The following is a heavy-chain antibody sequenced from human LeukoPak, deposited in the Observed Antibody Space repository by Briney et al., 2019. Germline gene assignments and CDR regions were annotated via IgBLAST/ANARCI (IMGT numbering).Heavy chain of an antibody. V-gene: IGHV1-69*13. CDR1: GGTFSSYA. D-gene: IGHD3-22*01. CDR2: IIPIFGTA. Sequence: SVKVSCKASGGTFSSYAISWVRQAPGQGLEWMGGIIPIFGTANYAQKFRGRVTITADESTSTAYMELSSLRSEDTAVYYCARDGRYGDYDSSGYYSPNAFDIWGQGTMVTVSS. J-gene: IGHJ3*02. CDR3: ARDGRYGDYDSSGYYSPNAFDI.